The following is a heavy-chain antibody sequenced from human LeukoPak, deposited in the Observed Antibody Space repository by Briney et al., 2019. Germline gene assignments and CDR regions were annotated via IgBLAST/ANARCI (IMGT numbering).Heavy chain of an antibody. Sequence: GGSLRLSCAASGFTFSTFWMSWVRQAPGKGLEWVANIKQDGSEKYYVDSVKGRFSISRDNAKNSLYLQMNSLRVEDTAVYYCARAATSYGMDVWGQGTTVIVSS. V-gene: IGHV3-7*03. D-gene: IGHD1-1*01. CDR2: IKQDGSEK. CDR1: GFTFSTFW. J-gene: IGHJ6*02. CDR3: ARAATSYGMDV.